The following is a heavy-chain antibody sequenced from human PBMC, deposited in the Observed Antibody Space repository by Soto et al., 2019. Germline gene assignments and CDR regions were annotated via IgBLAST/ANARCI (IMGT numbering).Heavy chain of an antibody. D-gene: IGHD3-22*01. CDR1: GGSFSGYY. J-gene: IGHJ4*02. Sequence: NPSETLSLTCAVYGGSFSGYYWSWIRQPPGKGLEWIGEINHSGSTNYNPSLKSRVTISVDTSKNQFSLKLSSVTAADTAVYYCARYDSSGYYPTFDYWGQGTLVTVSS. CDR2: INHSGST. V-gene: IGHV4-34*01. CDR3: ARYDSSGYYPTFDY.